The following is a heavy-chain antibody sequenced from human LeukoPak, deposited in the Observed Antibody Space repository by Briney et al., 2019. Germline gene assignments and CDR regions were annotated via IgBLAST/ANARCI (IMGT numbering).Heavy chain of an antibody. CDR1: GGTFSSYA. Sequence: SVKVSCKASGGTFSSYAISWVRQAPGQGLEWMGRIIPIFGIANYAQKFQGRVTITADKSTSTAYMELSSLRSEDTAVYYCARGEMATIRDYYYYGMDVWGQGATVTVSS. D-gene: IGHD5-24*01. CDR3: ARGEMATIRDYYYYGMDV. CDR2: IIPIFGIA. V-gene: IGHV1-69*04. J-gene: IGHJ6*02.